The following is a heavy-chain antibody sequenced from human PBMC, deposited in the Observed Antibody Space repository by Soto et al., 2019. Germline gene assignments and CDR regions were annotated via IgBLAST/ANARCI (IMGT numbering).Heavy chain of an antibody. CDR2: ISPDGGST. CDR3: ARAPRGGVIIVITSAQIDY. V-gene: IGHV1-46*01. Sequence: QVQLVQSGAEVKKPGASVKVSCKASGYAFTDHYIHWVRQAPGHGLEWMGLISPDGGSTRYSQKFQARITMTRDTSTSTVYMELSSLRSEDTAVYYCARAPRGGVIIVITSAQIDYWGQGTLVTVSS. D-gene: IGHD3-3*01. CDR1: GYAFTDHY. J-gene: IGHJ4*02.